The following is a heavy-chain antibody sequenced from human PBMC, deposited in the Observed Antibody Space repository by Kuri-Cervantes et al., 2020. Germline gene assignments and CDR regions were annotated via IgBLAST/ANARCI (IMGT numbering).Heavy chain of an antibody. CDR1: GFTFSNYG. J-gene: IGHJ4*02. V-gene: IGHV3-30*02. Sequence: LSLTCAESGFTFSNYGTHWVRQAPGKGLEWVAFIRYDGSNKYYVDSVKGRFTISRDNSKNTLYLQMNSLRAEDTAVYYCAKDVLYYGSGSYYPDYWGQGTLVTVSS. CDR3: AKDVLYYGSGSYYPDY. D-gene: IGHD3-10*01. CDR2: IRYDGSNK.